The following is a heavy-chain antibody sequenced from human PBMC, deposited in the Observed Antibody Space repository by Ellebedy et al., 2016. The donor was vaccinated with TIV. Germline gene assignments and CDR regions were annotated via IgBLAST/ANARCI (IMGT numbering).Heavy chain of an antibody. CDR3: ARDGMLIGDSGACEFDY. D-gene: IGHD6-19*01. CDR2: INGEATKT. CDR1: GFTFRSYW. V-gene: IGHV3-7*04. Sequence: GESLKISXVASGFTFRSYWMSWVRQAPGKGLEWVANINGEATKTFYVDSVLGRFTISRDNAKNSVYLQMDSLRVDDTAVYYCARDGMLIGDSGACEFDYWGQGALVTVSS. J-gene: IGHJ4*02.